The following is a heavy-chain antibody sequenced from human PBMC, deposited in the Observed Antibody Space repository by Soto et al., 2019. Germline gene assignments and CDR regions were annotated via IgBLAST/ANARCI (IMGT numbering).Heavy chain of an antibody. D-gene: IGHD3-22*01. Sequence: QLLLQESGPGLVKPSETLSLTCTVSGGSILDSTYYWAWIRQSPGKGLEWIWTIVCSGGTFYTPSIKSRIMMTVDTSTNQLSLQLSSVPAAAPAVYYCARQASGYYYGWFDPWGQGTLVTVSS. V-gene: IGHV4-39*01. CDR1: GGSILDSTYY. CDR3: ARQASGYYYGWFDP. CDR2: IVCSGGT. J-gene: IGHJ5*02.